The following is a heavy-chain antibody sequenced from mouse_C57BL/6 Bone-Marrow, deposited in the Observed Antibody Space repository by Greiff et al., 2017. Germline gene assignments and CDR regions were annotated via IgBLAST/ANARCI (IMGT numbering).Heavy chain of an antibody. Sequence: EVKLVESGGDLVKPGGSLKLSCAASGFTFSSYGMSWVRQTPDKRLEWVATISRGGSYTYYPDSVKGRVTLSRDNANSTLYLQISSLKSEDSAMYYCAIHCIWYHYSIDYWGQGTTLTVSS. J-gene: IGHJ2*01. CDR1: GFTFSSYG. CDR3: AIHCIWYHYSIDY. D-gene: IGHD2-1*01. CDR2: ISRGGSYT. V-gene: IGHV5-6*01.